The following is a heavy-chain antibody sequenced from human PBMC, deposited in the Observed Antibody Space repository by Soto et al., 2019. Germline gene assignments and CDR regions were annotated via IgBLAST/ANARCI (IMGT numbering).Heavy chain of an antibody. J-gene: IGHJ4*02. V-gene: IGHV3-23*01. CDR1: GFTFSSYA. D-gene: IGHD2-15*01. Sequence: GGSLRLSCAASGFTFSSYAMGWVRQGPGKGLWWVAGVSIGGSTRYADSVGGRFSISRDNSKNTLSLQMNSLTAEDTAVYFCAKRSGADGHLDYWGQGGLVTVSS. CDR2: VSIGGST. CDR3: AKRSGADGHLDY.